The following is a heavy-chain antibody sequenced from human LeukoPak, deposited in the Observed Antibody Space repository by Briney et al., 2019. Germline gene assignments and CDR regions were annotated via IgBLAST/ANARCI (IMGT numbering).Heavy chain of an antibody. CDR3: VQYCSGGSCAPYYYYGMDV. V-gene: IGHV3-73*01. CDR1: GFTFSGSA. D-gene: IGHD2-15*01. CDR2: IRSKANSYAT. Sequence: GGSLRLSCAASGFTFSGSAMHWVRQASGKGLEWVGRIRSKANSYATAYAASVKGRFTISRNDSKNTAYLQMNSLKTEDTAVYYCVQYCSGGSCAPYYYYGMDVWGQGTTVTVSS. J-gene: IGHJ6*02.